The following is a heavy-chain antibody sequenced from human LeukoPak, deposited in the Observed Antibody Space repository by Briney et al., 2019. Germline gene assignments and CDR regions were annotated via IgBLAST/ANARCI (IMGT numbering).Heavy chain of an antibody. CDR2: IYHSGRT. CDR3: AREYSSASGGDYFGY. V-gene: IGHV4-59*01. Sequence: PSETLSLTCTVSGASITTYYWTWIRQPPGKGLEWIGYIYHSGRTNYNPSPKSRVTISLDTSRNQFSLRLSSVTAAATAVYFCAREYSSASGGDYFGYWGQGSLVTVSS. D-gene: IGHD6-13*01. J-gene: IGHJ4*02. CDR1: GASITTYY.